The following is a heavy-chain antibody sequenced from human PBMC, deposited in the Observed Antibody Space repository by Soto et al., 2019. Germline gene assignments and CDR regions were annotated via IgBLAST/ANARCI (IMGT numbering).Heavy chain of an antibody. D-gene: IGHD1-26*01. CDR1: GFTVSSNY. CDR3: ARTLGMFYFDY. Sequence: GGSLRLSCAASGFTVSSNYMSWVRQAPGKGLEWVSVIYSGGSTFYADSVKGRFTISRDNSKNTLYLQMNTLRAEDTAVYYCARTLGMFYFDYWGQGTLVTVSS. J-gene: IGHJ4*02. V-gene: IGHV3-53*01. CDR2: IYSGGST.